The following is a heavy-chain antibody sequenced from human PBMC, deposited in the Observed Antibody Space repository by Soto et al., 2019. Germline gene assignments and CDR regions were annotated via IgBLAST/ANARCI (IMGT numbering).Heavy chain of an antibody. D-gene: IGHD1-20*01. CDR1: GFTVSSNY. V-gene: IGHV3-53*01. Sequence: SGGSLRLSCAASGFTVSSNYLTWVRQAPGEGLKWVSVLYPNGRAFCADSVKGRFTISTDNSQNSVYLLMNTLRAEDTAIYYCARGLGREYQDNRNYFHLDYWGQGTLVTVSS. J-gene: IGHJ4*02. CDR3: ARGLGREYQDNRNYFHLDY. CDR2: LYPNGRA.